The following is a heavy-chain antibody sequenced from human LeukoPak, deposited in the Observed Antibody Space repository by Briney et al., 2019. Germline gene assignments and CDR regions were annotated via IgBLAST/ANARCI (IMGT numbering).Heavy chain of an antibody. V-gene: IGHV4-38-2*02. J-gene: IGHJ4*02. CDR1: GYSISSGYY. CDR3: ARDSRAGYSSGWYLIDY. D-gene: IGHD6-19*01. CDR2: IYHSGST. Sequence: PPETLSLTCAVSGYSISSGYYWGWIRQPPGKGLEWIGSIYHSGSTYYNPSLKSRVTISVDTSKNQFSLKLSSVTAADTAVYYCARDSRAGYSSGWYLIDYWGQGTLVTVSS.